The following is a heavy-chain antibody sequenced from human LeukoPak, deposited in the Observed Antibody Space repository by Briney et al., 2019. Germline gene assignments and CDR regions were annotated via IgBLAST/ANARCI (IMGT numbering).Heavy chain of an antibody. CDR1: GFTFSSYA. CDR3: ARDGGSYRGYYYYGMDV. Sequence: GGSLRLSCAASGFTFSSYAMHWVRQAPGKGLEWVAVISYDGSNKYYAESVKGRFTISRDNSKNTLYLQMNSLRAEDTAVYYCARDGGSYRGYYYYGMDVWGQGTTVTVSS. D-gene: IGHD1-26*01. J-gene: IGHJ6*02. CDR2: ISYDGSNK. V-gene: IGHV3-30*04.